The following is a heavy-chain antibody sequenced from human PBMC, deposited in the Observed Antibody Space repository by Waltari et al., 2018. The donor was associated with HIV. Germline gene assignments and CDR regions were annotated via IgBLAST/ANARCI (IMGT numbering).Heavy chain of an antibody. CDR3: ARGPSLRAFRGNLYFNSSLDV. D-gene: IGHD1-1*01. CDR1: GGSFSGFY. Sequence: QVQLQQWGAGQVKPSETLSLTCLLSGGSFSGFYWTWVRHSPGKGLEWIGEIDQSGASRFNPALKRRITISMDTSRSHFALKLSPVSAADTAVYYCARGPSLRAFRGNLYFNSSLDVWGQGTTVTVSS. J-gene: IGHJ6*02. CDR2: IDQSGAS. V-gene: IGHV4-34*02.